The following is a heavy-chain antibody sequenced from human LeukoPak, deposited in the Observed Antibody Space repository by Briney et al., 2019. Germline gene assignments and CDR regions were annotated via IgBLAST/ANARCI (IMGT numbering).Heavy chain of an antibody. CDR3: ESSYYYGSGPLDY. CDR1: GGSISSYY. Sequence: TSETLSLTCTVSGGSISSYYWSWIRQPPGKGLEWIGYIYYSGSTNYNPSLKSRVTISVDTSKNQFSLKLSSVTAADTAVYYCESSYYYGSGPLDYWGQGTLVTVSS. V-gene: IGHV4-59*08. J-gene: IGHJ4*02. CDR2: IYYSGST. D-gene: IGHD3-10*01.